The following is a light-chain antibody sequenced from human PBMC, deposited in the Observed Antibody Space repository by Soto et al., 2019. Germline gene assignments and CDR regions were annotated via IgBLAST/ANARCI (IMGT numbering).Light chain of an antibody. J-gene: IGKJ1*01. CDR3: QQYGSSPDT. V-gene: IGKV3-20*01. CDR2: GAS. Sequence: EIVLTQSPGTLSLSPGERATLSCRASQRVSSSYLAWYQQKPGRAPRLLFYGASIRATGIPDRFSGSGSGTYFTLTISRLEHEDGAVYYCQQYGSSPDTFGQGTKVEI. CDR1: QRVSSSY.